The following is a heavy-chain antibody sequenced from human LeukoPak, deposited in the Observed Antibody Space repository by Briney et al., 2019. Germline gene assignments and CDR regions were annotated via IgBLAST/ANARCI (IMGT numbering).Heavy chain of an antibody. J-gene: IGHJ5*02. D-gene: IGHD5-24*01. V-gene: IGHV4-61*08. CDR3: ASDGDNYP. CDR2: IYYSGTI. Sequence: SETLSLTCTVSGGSVSNTDYYWSWIRQPPGKGLEWIGYIYYSGTINYNPSLKNRVTISLDTSKNQFSLNLTSVTAADKAVYYCASDGDNYPWSQGTLVTVSS. CDR1: GGSVSNTDYY.